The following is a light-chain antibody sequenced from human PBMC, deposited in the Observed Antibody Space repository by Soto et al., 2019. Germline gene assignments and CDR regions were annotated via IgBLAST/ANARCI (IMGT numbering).Light chain of an antibody. V-gene: IGKV3-11*01. Sequence: EIVMTQSPVILSVSAGERATVSLVASRIVSSSYLAWYQQKPGQAPRLLIYDASNRATGIPARFSGSGSGTDFTLTISSLEPEDFAVYYCQQRSNWPPTWTFGQGTKVDI. CDR2: DAS. J-gene: IGKJ1*01. CDR1: RIVSSSY. CDR3: QQRSNWPPTWT.